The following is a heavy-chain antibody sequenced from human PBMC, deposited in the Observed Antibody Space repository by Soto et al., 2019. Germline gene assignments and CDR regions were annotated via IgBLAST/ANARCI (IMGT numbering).Heavy chain of an antibody. CDR1: GGSISISSFY. V-gene: IGHV4-39*01. J-gene: IGHJ4*02. CDR2: TSYSGST. D-gene: IGHD3-9*01. CDR3: ARPYSYYDMLTGYYTHYFDY. Sequence: TLSLTCTVSGGSISISSFYWGWIRQPPGKGLEWIGSTSYSGSTYYNPSLKSRVTISIDTSKNQFSLMLSSVTAADTAVYYCARPYSYYDMLTGYYTHYFDYWGQGTLVTVSS.